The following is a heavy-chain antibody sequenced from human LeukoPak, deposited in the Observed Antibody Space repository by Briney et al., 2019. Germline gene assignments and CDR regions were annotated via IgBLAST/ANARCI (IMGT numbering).Heavy chain of an antibody. CDR3: ARAPVVRYFDWEDAFDI. J-gene: IGHJ3*02. V-gene: IGHV3-23*01. CDR2: ISGSGGST. Sequence: PGGSLRLSCAASGFTFSSYAMSWVRQAPGKGLEWVSAISGSGGSTYYADSVKGRFTISRDNSKNTLYLQMNSLRAEDTAVYYCARAPVVRYFDWEDAFDIWGQGTMVTVSS. CDR1: GFTFSSYA. D-gene: IGHD3-9*01.